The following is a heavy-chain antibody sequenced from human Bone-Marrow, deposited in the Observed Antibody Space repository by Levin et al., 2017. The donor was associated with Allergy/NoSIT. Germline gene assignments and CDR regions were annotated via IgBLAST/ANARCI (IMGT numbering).Heavy chain of an antibody. CDR2: ISATGQNT. CDR1: GFTFTSYP. V-gene: IGHV3-23*01. Sequence: GESLKISCAASGFTFTSYPMSWVRQSPGKGLEWVAAISATGQNTFYADSLKGRVTISRDYSKNTLFLEIRRLRAEDTAVYYCAREDLGKLDSWGQGTLVTVSS. D-gene: IGHD1-14*01. CDR3: AREDLGKLDS. J-gene: IGHJ4*02.